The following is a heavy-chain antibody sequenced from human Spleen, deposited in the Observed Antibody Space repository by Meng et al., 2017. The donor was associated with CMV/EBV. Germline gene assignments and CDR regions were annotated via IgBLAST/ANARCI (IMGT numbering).Heavy chain of an antibody. Sequence: GESLKISCAASGFRFDDYAMHWVRQAPGKGLEWVAVIWYDGSNKYYGDSVKGRFTISRDNSKNTVYLQMTRLRAEDTAVYYCAKRGIFGVYIMDVWGRGTTVTVSS. D-gene: IGHD3-3*01. CDR3: AKRGIFGVYIMDV. V-gene: IGHV3-33*06. CDR1: GFRFDDYA. CDR2: IWYDGSNK. J-gene: IGHJ6*02.